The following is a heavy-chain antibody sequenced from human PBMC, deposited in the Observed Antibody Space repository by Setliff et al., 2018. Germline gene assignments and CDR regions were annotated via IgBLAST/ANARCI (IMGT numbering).Heavy chain of an antibody. V-gene: IGHV3-13*01. CDR1: GFTFSTYD. J-gene: IGHJ2*01. D-gene: IGHD5-12*01. Sequence: GGSLRLSCAASGFTFSTYDMHWFRQATGKGLEWVSGTGTTGDTYYPGSVRGRFTISRDNARNSLYLQMNSLRAEDTATYYCVRVGYGGNPWYFDLWGRGTLVTVSS. CDR2: TGTTGDT. CDR3: VRVGYGGNPWYFDL.